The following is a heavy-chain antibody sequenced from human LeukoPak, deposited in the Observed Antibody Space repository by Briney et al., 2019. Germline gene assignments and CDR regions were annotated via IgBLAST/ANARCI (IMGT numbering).Heavy chain of an antibody. CDR1: GGSISIYY. D-gene: IGHD6-19*01. CDR3: ARESLRQQWLVRREEYYYMAV. V-gene: IGHV4-59*01. CDR2: IYYSGVT. Sequence: SETLSLTCTVSGGSISIYYWSLIRQPPGKGLECRGYIYYSGVTNYNPSLKSRVTISVDTSKNQFSLKLRSVTAADTAVYYCARESLRQQWLVRREEYYYMAVWGKGTTVTISS. J-gene: IGHJ6*03.